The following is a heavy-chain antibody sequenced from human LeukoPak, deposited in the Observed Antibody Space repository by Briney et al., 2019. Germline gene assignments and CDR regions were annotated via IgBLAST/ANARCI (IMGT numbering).Heavy chain of an antibody. J-gene: IGHJ5*02. D-gene: IGHD1-26*01. Sequence: GGSLRLSCAASGFTFSNAWMSWVRQAPGKGLEWVSVISGSGGSTYYADSVKGRFTISRDNSKNTLYLQMNSLRAEDTAVYYCAKDPFPGSYPGWFDPWGQGTLVTVSS. CDR2: ISGSGGST. CDR1: GFTFSNAW. V-gene: IGHV3-23*01. CDR3: AKDPFPGSYPGWFDP.